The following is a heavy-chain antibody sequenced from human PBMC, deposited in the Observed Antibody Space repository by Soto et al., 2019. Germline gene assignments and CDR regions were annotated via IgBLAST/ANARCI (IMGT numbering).Heavy chain of an antibody. CDR2: IWYDGSNK. J-gene: IGHJ6*02. CDR1: GFTFSSYG. D-gene: IGHD6-13*01. V-gene: IGHV3-33*01. CDR3: ARDRGYSSSWYSRYYYGMDV. Sequence: QVQLVESGGGVVQPGRSLRLSCAASGFTFSSYGMHWVRQAPGKGLEWVAVIWYDGSNKYYADSVKGRFTISRDNSKNTLYLQMNSLRAEDTAVYDCARDRGYSSSWYSRYYYGMDVWGQGTTVTVSS.